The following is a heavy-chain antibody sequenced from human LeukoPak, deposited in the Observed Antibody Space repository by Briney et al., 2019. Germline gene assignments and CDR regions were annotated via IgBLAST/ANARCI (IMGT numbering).Heavy chain of an antibody. J-gene: IGHJ6*03. D-gene: IGHD1-26*01. CDR3: ARDYGSYFLPKYYYMDV. V-gene: IGHV3-66*01. CDR1: GFTVSSNY. CDR2: IYSGGST. Sequence: GGSLRLSCAASGFTVSSNYMSWARQAPGKGLEWVSVIYSGGSTYYADSVKGRFTISRDNSKNTLYLQMNSLRAEDTAVYYCARDYGSYFLPKYYYMDVWGKGTTVTVSS.